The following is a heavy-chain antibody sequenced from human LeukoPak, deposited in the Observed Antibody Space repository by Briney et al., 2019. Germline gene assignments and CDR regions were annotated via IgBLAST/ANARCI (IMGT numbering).Heavy chain of an antibody. D-gene: IGHD3-22*01. J-gene: IGHJ2*01. CDR1: GGSISSYY. CDR2: IYYSGST. Sequence: SETLSLTCTVSGGSISSYYWSWIRQPPGKGLEWIGYIYYSGSTNYNPSLKSRVTISVDTSKNQFSLKLSSVTAADTAVYYCAREARYYYDSSGPRRAYWYFDLWGRGTLVTVSS. V-gene: IGHV4-59*01. CDR3: AREARYYYDSSGPRRAYWYFDL.